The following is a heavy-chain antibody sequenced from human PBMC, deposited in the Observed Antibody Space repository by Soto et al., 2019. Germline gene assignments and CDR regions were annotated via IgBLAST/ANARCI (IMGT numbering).Heavy chain of an antibody. CDR1: GFPFDDYG. J-gene: IGHJ4*02. V-gene: IGHV3-20*04. CDR2: INRDGGST. CDR3: ASAPGFYGDFFDY. D-gene: IGHD4-17*01. Sequence: EVQLVESGGSVVRPGGSLRLSCAVFGFPFDDYGMSWVRQAPGKGLEWVSGINRDGGSTSYADSVKGRFTISRDNAKNALYLQMNSLRVEDTALYYCASAPGFYGDFFDYLGQGTLVTVSS.